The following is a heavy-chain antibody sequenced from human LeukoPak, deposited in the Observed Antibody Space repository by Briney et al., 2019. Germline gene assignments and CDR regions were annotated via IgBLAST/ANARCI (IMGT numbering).Heavy chain of an antibody. Sequence: SQTLSLNCAVSGDSLTSNSAAWNWIRQSPSRGLEWLGRTYYRYKWYNDYAVSVRSRLTINPDTSQNQFTLQLDSVTPEDTAVYYCARGGSGGRASDIWGQGTMVTVSS. CDR2: TYYRYKWYN. V-gene: IGHV6-1*01. J-gene: IGHJ3*02. CDR1: GDSLTSNSAA. D-gene: IGHD1-26*01. CDR3: ARGGSGGRASDI.